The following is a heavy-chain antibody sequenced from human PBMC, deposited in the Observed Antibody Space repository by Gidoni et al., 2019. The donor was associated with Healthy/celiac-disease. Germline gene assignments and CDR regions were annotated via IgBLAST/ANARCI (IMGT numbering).Heavy chain of an antibody. D-gene: IGHD3-22*01. CDR3: ASETYYYDSSGYYSMGQVDY. Sequence: QVQPVESGGGVVQPGRSLRLSCAAPGFTSSSYVLHWVRQAPGKGLEWVAVIWYDGSNKYYADSVKGRFTISRDNSKNTLYLQMNSLRAEDTAVYYCASETYYYDSSGYYSMGQVDYWGQGTLVTVSS. CDR2: IWYDGSNK. J-gene: IGHJ4*02. V-gene: IGHV3-33*01. CDR1: GFTSSSYV.